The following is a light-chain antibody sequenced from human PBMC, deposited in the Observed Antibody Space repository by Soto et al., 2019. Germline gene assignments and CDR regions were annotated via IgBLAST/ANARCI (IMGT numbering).Light chain of an antibody. CDR1: SSDVGGYNS. V-gene: IGLV2-14*01. CDR3: SSYTSSSTRV. CDR2: EVT. J-gene: IGLJ1*01. Sequence: QSVLTQSASVSGSPGQSITISCTGTSSDVGGYNSVSWYQQHPGKAPKLVIYEVTNRPSGISNRFSGSKSGNTASLTISGLQAEDEADYYCSSYTSSSTRVFGTGTKVTVL.